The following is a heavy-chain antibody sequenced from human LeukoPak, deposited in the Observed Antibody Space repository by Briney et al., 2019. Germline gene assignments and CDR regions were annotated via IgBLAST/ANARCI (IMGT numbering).Heavy chain of an antibody. CDR3: ARGPTLLPIDY. CDR2: IYYSGST. Sequence: SETLSLTCTVSGGSISSSSYYWGWIRQPPGKGLEWIGSIYYSGSTYYSPSLKSRVTISVDTSKNQFSLKLSSVTAADTAVYYCARGPTLLPIDYWGQGALVTVSS. D-gene: IGHD3-22*01. CDR1: GGSISSSSYY. V-gene: IGHV4-39*07. J-gene: IGHJ4*02.